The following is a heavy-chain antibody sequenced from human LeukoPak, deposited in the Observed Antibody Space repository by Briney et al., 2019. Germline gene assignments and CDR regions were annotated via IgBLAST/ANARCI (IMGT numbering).Heavy chain of an antibody. J-gene: IGHJ3*02. Sequence: LGASVKVSCKASGYTFTSYAMNWVRQAPGQGLEWMGWINTNTGNPTYAQGFTGRFVFSLDTPVSTAYLQISSLKAEDTAVYYCARASRAAAGPDAFDIWGQGTMVTVSS. CDR2: INTNTGNP. CDR3: ARASRAAAGPDAFDI. CDR1: GYTFTSYA. V-gene: IGHV7-4-1*02. D-gene: IGHD6-13*01.